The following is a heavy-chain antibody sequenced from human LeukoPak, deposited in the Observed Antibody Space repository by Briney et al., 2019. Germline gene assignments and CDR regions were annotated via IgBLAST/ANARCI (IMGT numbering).Heavy chain of an antibody. J-gene: IGHJ4*02. CDR2: INPNSGGT. CDR1: GYTFTGNY. CDR3: ARANYDYVWGSYRPFDY. V-gene: IGHV1-2*02. D-gene: IGHD3-16*02. Sequence: ASVKVSCKAFGYTFTGNYIHWVRQAPGQGLEWMGWINPNSGGTNYAQRFQGRVTMTTDTSTSTAYMELRSLRSDDTAVYYCARANYDYVWGSYRPFDYWGQGTLVTVSS.